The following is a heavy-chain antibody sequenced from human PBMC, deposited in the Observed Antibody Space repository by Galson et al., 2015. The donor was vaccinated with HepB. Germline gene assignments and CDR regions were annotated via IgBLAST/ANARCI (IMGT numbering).Heavy chain of an antibody. CDR1: GYTFTSYG. J-gene: IGHJ4*02. Sequence: SGAEVKKPGESLKISCKASGYTFTSYGLSWLRQAPGQGLEYMGWISPYNGNTNYAQKLQGRVTMTTDKSTTTAYMELRSLRSDDTAVYYCALRTGTYPYYFDFWGQGTLVAVSS. CDR2: ISPYNGNT. D-gene: IGHD3-10*01. CDR3: ALRTGTYPYYFDF. V-gene: IGHV1-18*01.